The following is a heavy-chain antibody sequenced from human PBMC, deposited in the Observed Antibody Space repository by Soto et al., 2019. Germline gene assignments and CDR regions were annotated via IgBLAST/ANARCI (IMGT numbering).Heavy chain of an antibody. CDR2: INDRGSI. V-gene: IGHV4-34*01. Sequence: QVQLQQWGAGPLRPLETLSLTCGVSGGSFSGYYWAWIRQSPGKGLEWIGEINDRGSINYNPSLKSRVSLSVDTSKNHYSLNLRSVTAADTPVYYCARESHDILTGPPWVWYFDLWGRGTLVTVSS. J-gene: IGHJ2*01. CDR1: GGSFSGYY. D-gene: IGHD3-9*01. CDR3: ARESHDILTGPPWVWYFDL.